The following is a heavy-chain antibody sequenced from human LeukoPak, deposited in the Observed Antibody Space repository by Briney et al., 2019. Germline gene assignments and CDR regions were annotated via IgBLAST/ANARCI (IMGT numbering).Heavy chain of an antibody. J-gene: IGHJ4*02. CDR2: INPNSGGT. Sequence: ASVKVSCKASGYSFTDDYIHWVRQAPGQGLEWMGWINPNSGGTNYAQKFQGRVTMTRDTSISTAYMELSRLRSEDTAVYYCARSGVATNYFDYWGQGTLVTVSS. CDR3: ARSGVATNYFDY. CDR1: GYSFTDDY. V-gene: IGHV1-2*02. D-gene: IGHD5-24*01.